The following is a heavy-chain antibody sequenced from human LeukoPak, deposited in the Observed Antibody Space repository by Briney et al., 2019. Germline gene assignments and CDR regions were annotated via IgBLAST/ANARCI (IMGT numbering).Heavy chain of an antibody. CDR2: INTSNSTI. J-gene: IGHJ6*02. CDR3: ARDFAMDV. V-gene: IGHV3-11*04. CDR1: GFSVGDSY. Sequence: GGSLRLSCAASGFSVGDSYMSWVRQAPGKGLEWISYINTSNSTIYYANSVKGRFSISRDNAKSSMYLQMYSLRDEDTAVYYCARDFAMDVWGQGTTVTVSS.